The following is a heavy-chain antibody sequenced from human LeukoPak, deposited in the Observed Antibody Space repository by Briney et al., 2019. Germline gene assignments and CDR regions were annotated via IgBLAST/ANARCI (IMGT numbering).Heavy chain of an antibody. CDR2: IYPGDSDT. CDR3: ARRRGRYSGGAFDI. D-gene: IGHD1-26*01. V-gene: IGHV5-51*01. J-gene: IGHJ3*02. CDR1: GYRFTSYW. Sequence: GESLKISCKGSGYRFTSYWIGWVRRMPGKGLEWMGFIYPGDSDTRYSPSFQGQVTISADKSMSTAYLQWSSLKASDTAMYYCARRRGRYSGGAFDIWGQGTMVTVSS.